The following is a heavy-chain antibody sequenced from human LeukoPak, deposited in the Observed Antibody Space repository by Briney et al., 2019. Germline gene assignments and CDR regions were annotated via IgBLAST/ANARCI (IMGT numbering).Heavy chain of an antibody. V-gene: IGHV1-18*01. J-gene: IGHJ4*02. CDR1: GYTFTSNG. Sequence: RASVKVSCKASGYTFTSNGITWVRQAPGQGLEWMGWISTYNGNTNYAQKLQGRVTMTTDTFTSTAYMELRSLRSDDTAVYYCASGSPPYTAYWGQGTLVTVSS. D-gene: IGHD3-16*01. CDR2: ISTYNGNT. CDR3: ASGSPPYTAY.